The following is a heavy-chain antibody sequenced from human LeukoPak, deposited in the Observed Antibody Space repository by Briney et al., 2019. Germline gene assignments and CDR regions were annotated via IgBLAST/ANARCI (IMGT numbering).Heavy chain of an antibody. CDR3: ARGFGTTNFDY. V-gene: IGHV4-38-2*01. Sequence: PSETLSLTCAVSGYSISSDYYRGWIRQPPGKGLEWIGTIYHSGTTYYNPSLKSRVTMSVDTSKNQFSLRLTSVTAADTAVYYCARGFGTTNFDYWGQGTLVSVSS. J-gene: IGHJ4*02. CDR2: IYHSGTT. D-gene: IGHD1-1*01. CDR1: GYSISSDYY.